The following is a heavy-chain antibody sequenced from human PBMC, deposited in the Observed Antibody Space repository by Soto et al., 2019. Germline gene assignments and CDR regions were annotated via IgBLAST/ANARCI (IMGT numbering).Heavy chain of an antibody. V-gene: IGHV3-33*01. CDR1: GFTFSSYG. CDR2: IWYDGSNK. D-gene: IGHD2-15*01. Sequence: GGSLRLSCAASGFTFSSYGMHWVRQAPGKGLEWVAVIWYDGSNKYYADSVKGRFTISRDNSKNTLYLQMNSLRAEDTAVYYCARGRRYCSGGSCLYYYYMDVWGKGTTVTVSS. CDR3: ARGRRYCSGGSCLYYYYMDV. J-gene: IGHJ6*03.